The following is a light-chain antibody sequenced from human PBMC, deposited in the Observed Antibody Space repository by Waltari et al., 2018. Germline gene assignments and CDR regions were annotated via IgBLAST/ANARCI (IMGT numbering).Light chain of an antibody. V-gene: IGLV2-14*03. CDR3: SSYTSSTTLL. CDR2: DVS. CDR1: SSDVGGYNY. J-gene: IGLJ2*01. Sequence: QSALTQPASVSGSPGQSITISCPGTSSDVGGYNYVPWYQQHPDKAPKLMIYDVSNRPSGVSNRFSGPKSGNTASLTISGLQAEDEADYYCSSYTSSTTLLFGGGTKLTVL.